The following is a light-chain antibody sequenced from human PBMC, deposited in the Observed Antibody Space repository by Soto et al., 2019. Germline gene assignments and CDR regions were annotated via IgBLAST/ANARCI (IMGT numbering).Light chain of an antibody. Sequence: IQLTQSPSSLSASVGETVTITCRASQDIDNSLNWYQHKPGKAPKLLVYAVSFLETGVPSRFSGRASGTVFSHTINSLQSDDFATYYCQQHDGRPTMTFGQGTRLDSK. J-gene: IGKJ5*01. CDR3: QQHDGRPTMT. CDR2: AVS. V-gene: IGKV1-33*01. CDR1: QDIDNS.